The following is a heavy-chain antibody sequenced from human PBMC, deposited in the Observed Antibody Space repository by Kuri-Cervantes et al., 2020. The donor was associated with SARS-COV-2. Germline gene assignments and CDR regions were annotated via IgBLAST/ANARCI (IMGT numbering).Heavy chain of an antibody. V-gene: IGHV4-34*01. Sequence: GSLRLSCAFYGESFSGYYWNWIRQSPGKGLEWIGEVNHRGSTNYNPSLKSRVTISVDTSSKQFSLHLSSVTAADTAVYYCARRPSDDFWSGYYYDYWGQGTLVTVSS. CDR1: GESFSGYY. J-gene: IGHJ4*02. CDR2: VNHRGST. CDR3: ARRPSDDFWSGYYYDY. D-gene: IGHD3-3*01.